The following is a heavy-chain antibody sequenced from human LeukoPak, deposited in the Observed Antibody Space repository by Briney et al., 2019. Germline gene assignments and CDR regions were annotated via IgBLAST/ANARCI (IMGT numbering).Heavy chain of an antibody. CDR1: GFTFSNYW. D-gene: IGHD3-22*01. CDR2: IKTDGSEK. CDR3: ATYSSLNRREFQY. Sequence: GGALRLSCEGSGFTFSNYWMGWVRQAPGKGLQWVANIKTDGSEKYYVDSVKGRFTISRDNAKNTLYLQMNSLRAEDTAVYYCATYSSLNRREFQYWGQGTLLTVSS. V-gene: IGHV3-7*01. J-gene: IGHJ1*01.